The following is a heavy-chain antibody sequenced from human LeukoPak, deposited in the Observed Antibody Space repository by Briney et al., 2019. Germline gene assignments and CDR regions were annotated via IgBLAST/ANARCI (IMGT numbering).Heavy chain of an antibody. J-gene: IGHJ3*02. D-gene: IGHD5-18*01. CDR3: ARDGTPGYSYGFRVAFDI. CDR2: IYHSGST. V-gene: IGHV4-38-2*02. Sequence: SETLSLTCTVSGYSISSGYYWGWLRQPPGKGLEWIGSIYHSGSTYYNPSPKSRVTISVDTSKNQFSLKLSSVTAADTAVYYCARDGTPGYSYGFRVAFDIWGQGTMVTVSS. CDR1: GYSISSGYY.